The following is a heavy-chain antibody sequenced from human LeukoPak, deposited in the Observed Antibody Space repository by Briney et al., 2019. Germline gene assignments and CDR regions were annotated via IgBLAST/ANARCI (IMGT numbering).Heavy chain of an antibody. CDR2: IRSKAYGGTT. V-gene: IGHV3-49*04. CDR1: GFTFSSYA. D-gene: IGHD6-19*01. J-gene: IGHJ5*02. CDR3: TRDRSASGWYVDWFDP. Sequence: GGSLRLSCAASGFTFSSYAMSWVRQAPGKGLEWVGFIRSKAYGGTTEYAASVKGGFTISRDDSKSIAYLQMNSLKTEDTAVYYCTRDRSASGWYVDWFDPWGQGTLVTVSS.